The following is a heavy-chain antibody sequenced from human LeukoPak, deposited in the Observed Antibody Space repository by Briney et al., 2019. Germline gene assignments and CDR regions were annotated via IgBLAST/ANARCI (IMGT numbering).Heavy chain of an antibody. D-gene: IGHD2-2*01. CDR3: ARDRALVVPAAMKYNWFDP. V-gene: IGHV1-18*01. CDR1: GYTFTSYG. CDR2: ISAYNGNT. Sequence: ASVKVSCKASGYTFTSYGISWGRQAPGQGLEWMGWISAYNGNTNYAQKLQGRVTMTTDTSTSTAYMELRSLRSDDTAVYYCARDRALVVPAAMKYNWFDPWGQGTLVTVSS. J-gene: IGHJ5*02.